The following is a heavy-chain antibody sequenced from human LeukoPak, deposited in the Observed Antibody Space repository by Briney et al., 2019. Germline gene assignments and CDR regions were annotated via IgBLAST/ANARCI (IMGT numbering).Heavy chain of an antibody. V-gene: IGHV3-21*01. J-gene: IGHJ5*02. CDR2: ISPKSDFI. Sequence: GGSLKLSCAGSGFSFNYYDMNWVRQAPGKGLEWVSSISPKSDFIYYSDSVRGRFTISRDNAENSLYLQMNSLRAEDTAVYYCARADCSSSTCYMRSTWFEPSGQGTLVTVSS. CDR1: GFSFNYYD. D-gene: IGHD2-2*01. CDR3: ARADCSSSTCYMRSTWFEP.